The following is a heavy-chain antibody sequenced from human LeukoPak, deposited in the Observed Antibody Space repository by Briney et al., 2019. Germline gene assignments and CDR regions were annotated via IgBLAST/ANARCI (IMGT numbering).Heavy chain of an antibody. CDR2: IYYSGST. D-gene: IGHD3-16*01. CDR3: ARGLYDYVWGHFDY. V-gene: IGHV4-31*03. Sequence: SETLSLTCTVSGGSISSGGYYWSWIRQHPGKGLEWIGYIYYSGSTNYNPSLKSRVTISVDTSKNQFSLKLSSVTAADTAVYYCARGLYDYVWGHFDYWGQGTLVTVSS. CDR1: GGSISSGGYY. J-gene: IGHJ4*02.